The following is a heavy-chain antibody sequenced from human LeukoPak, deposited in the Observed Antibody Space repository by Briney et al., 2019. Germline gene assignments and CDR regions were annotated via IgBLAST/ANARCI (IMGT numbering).Heavy chain of an antibody. CDR3: ARGVVVSATPNCFDP. Sequence: SGTLSLTCAVSGGSISSSNWWSWVRQAPGKGLEWIGEISHSGTTNYNPSLKSRVTIPVDKSKNQFSLKLSSVTAADTAVYYCARGVVVSATPNCFDPWGQGTLVTVSS. J-gene: IGHJ5*02. D-gene: IGHD2-15*01. CDR2: ISHSGTT. V-gene: IGHV4-4*02. CDR1: GGSISSSNW.